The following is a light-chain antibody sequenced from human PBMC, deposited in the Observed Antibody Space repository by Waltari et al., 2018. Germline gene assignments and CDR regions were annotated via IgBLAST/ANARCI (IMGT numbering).Light chain of an antibody. CDR2: DVS. Sequence: QSALTQPASVSGSPGQSITISCTGTSSDVGGYNYVSWYQQHPGKAPKLMIYDVSKRPPGVSNRFSGSKSGNTASLTISGLQAEDEADYYCSSYTSSSTNVVFGGGTKLTVL. CDR1: SSDVGGYNY. V-gene: IGLV2-14*01. CDR3: SSYTSSSTNVV. J-gene: IGLJ2*01.